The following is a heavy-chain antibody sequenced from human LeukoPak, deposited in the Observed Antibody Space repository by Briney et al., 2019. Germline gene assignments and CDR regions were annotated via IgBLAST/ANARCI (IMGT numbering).Heavy chain of an antibody. D-gene: IGHD3-10*01. CDR3: ARTYGSGSSYRHFDS. CDR2: IKEDGTEK. V-gene: IGHV3-7*01. CDR1: GFTFSTSW. J-gene: IGHJ4*01. Sequence: GGSLRLSCAASGFTFSTSWMTWVRQTPGKGLEWVANIKEDGTEKNYVDSVKGRFTISRNNTNNSLYLQMNGLRAEDTALYYCARTYGSGSSYRHFDSWGQGTLLTVSS.